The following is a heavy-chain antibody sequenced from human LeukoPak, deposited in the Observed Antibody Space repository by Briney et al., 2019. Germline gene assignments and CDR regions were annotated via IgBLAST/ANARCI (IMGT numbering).Heavy chain of an antibody. CDR2: IYTSGST. V-gene: IGHV4-61*02. D-gene: IGHD6-19*01. J-gene: IGHJ6*02. CDR1: GGSISSGSYY. CDR3: ARDPSIAVAGIYGMDV. Sequence: PSQTLSLTCTVAGGSISSGSYYWGWIRQPAGKGLEWIGRIYTSGSTNYNPSLKSRVTISVDTSKNQFSLKLSSVTAADAAVYCCARDPSIAVAGIYGMDVWGQGTTVTVSS.